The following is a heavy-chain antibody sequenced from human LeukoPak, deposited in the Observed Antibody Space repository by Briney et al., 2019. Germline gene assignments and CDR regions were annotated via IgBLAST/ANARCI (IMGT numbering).Heavy chain of an antibody. CDR3: ARDRSMIRGVKAFEY. V-gene: IGHV1-8*01. CDR1: GYTFTSYD. D-gene: IGHD3-10*01. Sequence: ASVKVSCKASGYTFTSYDINWVRQATGQGLEWMGWMNPNSGNTGYAQKFQGRVTMTRNTSISTAYMELSSLRSGDTAVYYCARDRSMIRGVKAFEYWGQGTLVTVSS. CDR2: MNPNSGNT. J-gene: IGHJ4*02.